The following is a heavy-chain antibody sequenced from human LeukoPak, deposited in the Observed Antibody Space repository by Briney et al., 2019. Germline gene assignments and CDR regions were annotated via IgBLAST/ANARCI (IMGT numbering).Heavy chain of an antibody. D-gene: IGHD6-13*01. J-gene: IGHJ5*02. CDR3: ARHPGYSSSWTNWFDP. Sequence: SETLSLTCTVSGGSISSSSYYWGWIRQPPGKGLEWIGSIYYRGSTYYNPSLKSRVTISVDTSKNQFSLKLSSVTAADTAVYYCARHPGYSSSWTNWFDPWGQGTLVTVSS. CDR2: IYYRGST. CDR1: GGSISSSSYY. V-gene: IGHV4-39*01.